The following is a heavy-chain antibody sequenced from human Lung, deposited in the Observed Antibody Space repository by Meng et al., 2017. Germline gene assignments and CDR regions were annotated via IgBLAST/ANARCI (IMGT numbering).Heavy chain of an antibody. V-gene: IGHV4-34*01. CDR1: GGSFSDYD. CDR3: ARGPTTMAHDFDY. D-gene: IGHD4-11*01. Sequence: QVKLKQWGAGLLKPSETLSLTCVVSGGSFSDYDWSWIRQPPGKGLEWIGEINHSGSTNYNPSLESRATISVDTSQNNLSLKLSSVTAADSAVYYCARGPTTMAHDFDYWGQGTLVTVSS. J-gene: IGHJ4*02. CDR2: INHSGST.